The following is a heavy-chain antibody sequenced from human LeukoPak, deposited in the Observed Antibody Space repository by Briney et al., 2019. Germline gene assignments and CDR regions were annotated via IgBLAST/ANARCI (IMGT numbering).Heavy chain of an antibody. Sequence: GGSLRLSCAASGFTFSNAWMSWVRQAPGKGLEWVGRIKSKTDGGTTDYAAPVKGRFTISRDDSKNTLYLQMNSLKTEDTAVYYCTTGTYYSSSSGTDYWGQGTLVTVPS. J-gene: IGHJ4*02. CDR1: GFTFSNAW. CDR2: IKSKTDGGTT. D-gene: IGHD6-6*01. V-gene: IGHV3-15*01. CDR3: TTGTYYSSSSGTDY.